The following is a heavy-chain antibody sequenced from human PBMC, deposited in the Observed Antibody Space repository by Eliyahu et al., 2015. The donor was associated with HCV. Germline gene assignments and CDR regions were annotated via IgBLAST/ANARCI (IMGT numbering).Heavy chain of an antibody. CDR2: IFYSGST. CDR1: GDSISNYF. V-gene: IGHV4-59*01. Sequence: QVQLQESGPGLVKPSETLSLTCNVSGDSISNYFWSWIRQPPGKGLEWIGYIFYSGSTTYSPSFKSRVTISLDTSKNQISLVLNSVTAADTAYYYCARAKRSYSHFDYWGQGTLVTVXS. J-gene: IGHJ4*02. CDR3: ARAKRSYSHFDY. D-gene: IGHD1-26*01.